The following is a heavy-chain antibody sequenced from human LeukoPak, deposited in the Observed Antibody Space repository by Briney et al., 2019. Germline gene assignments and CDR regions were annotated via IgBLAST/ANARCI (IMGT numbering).Heavy chain of an antibody. CDR3: AREIISARAGFDI. V-gene: IGHV4-34*01. J-gene: IGHJ3*02. Sequence: SETLSLTCSVYGGSLNDYLWSWIRQSPGKGLEWIGEVGHSGTTNYNPSLKSRVTISVDSSRNQFSLTLTSVTAADTAVYYCAREIISARAGFDIWGQRTMVTVSS. CDR2: VGHSGTT. D-gene: IGHD3-10*01. CDR1: GGSLNDYL.